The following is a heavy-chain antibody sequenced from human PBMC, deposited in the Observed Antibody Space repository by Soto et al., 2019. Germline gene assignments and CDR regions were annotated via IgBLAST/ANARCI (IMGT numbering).Heavy chain of an antibody. J-gene: IGHJ6*02. Sequence: SETLCLTCTVSGGYISNRSDYCILIHHPPGKGLEGIGTIYYSGSTYYNPSLKSRVTISVDTSKNQFSLKLSSVTAADTAVYYCARHLAYYYGSGSFAVYYYGMDVWGQGTTVTVSS. D-gene: IGHD3-10*01. CDR1: GGYISNRSDY. V-gene: IGHV4-39*01. CDR3: ARHLAYYYGSGSFAVYYYGMDV. CDR2: IYYSGST.